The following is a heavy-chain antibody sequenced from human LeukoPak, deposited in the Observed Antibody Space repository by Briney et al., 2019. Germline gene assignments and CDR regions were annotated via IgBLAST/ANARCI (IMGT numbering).Heavy chain of an antibody. V-gene: IGHV4-59*11. CDR2: IYYNGFT. D-gene: IGHD1-1*01. CDR3: ARIRGSHIVQYFYMDV. CDR1: GDSIKNHY. Sequence: SETLSLTCNVSGDSIKNHYWTWIRQPPGEGLEWIGYIYYNGFTNYNPSLKSRVTISLDTSNQFSLKLSSVTAADTAVYYCARIRGSHIVQYFYMDVWGNGTTVTVSS. J-gene: IGHJ6*03.